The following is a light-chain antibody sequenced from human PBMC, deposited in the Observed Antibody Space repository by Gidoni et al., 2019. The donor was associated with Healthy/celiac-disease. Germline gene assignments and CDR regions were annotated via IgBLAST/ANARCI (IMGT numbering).Light chain of an antibody. Sequence: DIQMTQYPSSLSASVGDRVTITCRASQSISSYLNWYQQKPGKAPKLLIYAASSLQSGVPSRFSGSGSGTDFTLTISSLQPEDFAAYYCQQCYSTPRSFGQGTKLEIK. J-gene: IGKJ2*04. V-gene: IGKV1-39*01. CDR3: QQCYSTPRS. CDR1: QSISSY. CDR2: AAS.